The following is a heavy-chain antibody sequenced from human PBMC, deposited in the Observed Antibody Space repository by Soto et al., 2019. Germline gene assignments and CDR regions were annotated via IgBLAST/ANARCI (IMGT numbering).Heavy chain of an antibody. D-gene: IGHD3-9*01. CDR3: ARDSRLRYFYWLSPLGYYYGMDG. V-gene: IGHV1-2*04. J-gene: IGHJ6*02. Sequence: ASVKVSCKASGYTFTGYYMHWVRQAPGQGLEWMGWINPNSGGTNYAQKFQGWVTMTRDTSISTAYMELSRLRSDDTAVYYCARDSRLRYFYWLSPLGYYYGMDGWGQGNTVTVSS. CDR1: GYTFTGYY. CDR2: INPNSGGT.